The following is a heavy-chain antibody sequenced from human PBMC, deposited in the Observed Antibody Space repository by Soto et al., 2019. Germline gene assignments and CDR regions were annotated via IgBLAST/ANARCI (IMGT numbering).Heavy chain of an antibody. Sequence: QVQLVESGGDLVKPGGSLRLSCAASGFTFSDYYMTWIRQAPGKGLEWLSYISSDGSKIYYADSVKGRFTISRDNARNSLYLQMNCLITEDTAMYYCATRYYRGNIDYWGQGTLVTVSS. D-gene: IGHD5-12*01. CDR2: ISSDGSKI. V-gene: IGHV3-11*01. J-gene: IGHJ4*02. CDR1: GFTFSDYY. CDR3: ATRYYRGNIDY.